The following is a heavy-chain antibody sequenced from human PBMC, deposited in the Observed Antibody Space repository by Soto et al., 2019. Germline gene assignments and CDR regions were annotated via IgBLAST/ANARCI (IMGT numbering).Heavy chain of an antibody. CDR3: AKEGRGYDILTGSLPNYGMDV. CDR2: ISHDGSNK. CDR1: GFTFSSYG. Sequence: QVQLVESGGGVVQPGRSLRLSCAASGFTFSSYGMHWVRQAPGKGLEWVAVISHDGSNKYYADSVKGRFTISRDNSKNTLYLQMNSLRAEDTAVYYCAKEGRGYDILTGSLPNYGMDVWGQGTTVTVSS. D-gene: IGHD3-9*01. J-gene: IGHJ6*02. V-gene: IGHV3-30*18.